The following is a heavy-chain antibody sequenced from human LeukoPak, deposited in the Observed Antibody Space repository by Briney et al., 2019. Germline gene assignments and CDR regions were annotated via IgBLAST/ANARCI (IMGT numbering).Heavy chain of an antibody. D-gene: IGHD3-10*01. CDR3: ARVNYGSGSWYMDV. V-gene: IGHV4-38-2*02. CDR1: GYSISSGYY. J-gene: IGHJ6*03. Sequence: SETLSLTCTVSGYSISSGYYWGWIRQPPGKGLEWIGSIYHSGSTYYNPSLKSRVTISVDTSKNQFSLKLSSVTAADTAVYYCARVNYGSGSWYMDVWGKGTTVTVSS. CDR2: IYHSGST.